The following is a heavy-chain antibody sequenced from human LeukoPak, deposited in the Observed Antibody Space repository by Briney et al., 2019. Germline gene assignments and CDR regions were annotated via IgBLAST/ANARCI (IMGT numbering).Heavy chain of an antibody. CDR3: ATDKNHDILTGFSY. Sequence: GGSLRLSCAASGFTFSNYAMNWVRQAPGKGLEWVSGISGGGGTTYYADSVKGRFTITRDNSKNTLYLQMNSLRAEDTALYYCATDKNHDILTGFSYWGQGTLVTVSS. V-gene: IGHV3-23*01. CDR1: GFTFSNYA. D-gene: IGHD3-9*01. CDR2: ISGGGGTT. J-gene: IGHJ4*02.